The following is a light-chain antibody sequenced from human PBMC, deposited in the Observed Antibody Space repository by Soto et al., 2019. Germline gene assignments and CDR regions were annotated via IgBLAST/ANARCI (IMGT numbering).Light chain of an antibody. CDR3: QQYGTSSWM. J-gene: IGKJ1*01. V-gene: IGKV3-20*01. CDR2: GAS. Sequence: EIVLTQSPGTLSLSPGEIATLSFSASQSLSNNYLAWYQQKPGQPPKLLINGASSRASGIPDRFSGSGSGTDFTLTISRLEPEDFAIYYCQQYGTSSWMFGQGTKVDIK. CDR1: QSLSNNY.